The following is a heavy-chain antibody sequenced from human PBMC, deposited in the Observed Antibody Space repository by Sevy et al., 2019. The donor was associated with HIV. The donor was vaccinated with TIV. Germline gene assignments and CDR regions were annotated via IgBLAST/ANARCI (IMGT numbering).Heavy chain of an antibody. V-gene: IGHV3-23*01. D-gene: IGHD3-22*01. J-gene: IGHJ6*03. CDR2: ISGSGTRT. CDR1: GFSFDSYG. Sequence: GGSLRLSCAVSGFSFDSYGMTWVRQAPGKGLEWVSGISGSGTRTYYADSVKGRFIISRDNSKNTLYRQMNSLRSEDTAIYYGAKGGGGHYDPDEIGYYFYYYNMDVWGKGTTVTVSS. CDR3: AKGGGGHYDPDEIGYYFYYYNMDV.